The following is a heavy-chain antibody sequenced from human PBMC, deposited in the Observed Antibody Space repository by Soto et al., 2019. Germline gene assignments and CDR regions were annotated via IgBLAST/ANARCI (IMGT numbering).Heavy chain of an antibody. V-gene: IGHV1-69*18. J-gene: IGHJ6*02. CDR3: ARCTQTPDPAEPYAVGV. D-gene: IGHD1-1*01. CDR1: GGTFSRSG. CDR2: IVPSVDTT. Sequence: QVQLVQSGPEVKKPGASVKVSCKASGGTFSRSGFHWVRQAPGQGLEWMGMIVPSVDTTNYAQTFQARVTISAYQVTSTVYMELRSLRSEDPAVYYCARCTQTPDPAEPYAVGVWGQGTRVIVSS.